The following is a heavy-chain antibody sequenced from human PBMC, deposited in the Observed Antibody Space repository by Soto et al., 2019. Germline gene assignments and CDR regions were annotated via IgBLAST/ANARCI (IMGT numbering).Heavy chain of an antibody. V-gene: IGHV1-18*01. Sequence: QVQLVQSGAEVKKPGASVKVSCKASGYTFTSYGISWVRQAPGQGLEWMGWISAYNGNTNYAQKLQGRVTMTTDTSTSTAYMELRSLRSDDTAVYYYARYCSSTSCYATWFDPWGQGTLVTVSS. CDR2: ISAYNGNT. D-gene: IGHD2-2*01. CDR3: ARYCSSTSCYATWFDP. J-gene: IGHJ5*02. CDR1: GYTFTSYG.